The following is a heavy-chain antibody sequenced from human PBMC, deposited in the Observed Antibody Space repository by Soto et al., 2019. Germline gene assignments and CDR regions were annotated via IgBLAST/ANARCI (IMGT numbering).Heavy chain of an antibody. D-gene: IGHD3-22*01. CDR3: ARDRGPSSGYYPYWFDP. J-gene: IGHJ5*02. CDR2: IIPIFGTA. Sequence: QVQLVQSGAEVKKPGSSVKVSCKASGGTFSSYAITWVRQAPGQGLEWMGGIIPIFGTANYAQKFQGRVTSTAXXSXSXAYMELGSLRSEDTAVYYCARDRGPSSGYYPYWFDPWGQGTLVTVSS. CDR1: GGTFSSYA. V-gene: IGHV1-69*12.